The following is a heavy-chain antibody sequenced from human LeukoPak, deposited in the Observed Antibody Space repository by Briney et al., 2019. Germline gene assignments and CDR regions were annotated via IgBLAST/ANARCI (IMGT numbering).Heavy chain of an antibody. Sequence: PSETLSLTCAVSGYSISSGYYWGWMRQPPAKGLEWIGSMHHSGSTFSNPSLMSRVTISVDTSKNQVSLKLSSVTAADTAVYYCAAENLDTAMVRIPYWGQGTLVTVSS. V-gene: IGHV4-38-2*01. J-gene: IGHJ4*02. CDR1: GYSISSGYY. CDR2: MHHSGST. CDR3: AAENLDTAMVRIPY. D-gene: IGHD5-18*01.